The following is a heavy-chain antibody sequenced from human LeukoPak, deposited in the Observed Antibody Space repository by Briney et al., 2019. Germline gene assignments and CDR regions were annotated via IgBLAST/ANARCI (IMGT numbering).Heavy chain of an antibody. CDR1: GGSFSGYC. Sequence: PSETLSLTCAVYGGSFSGYCWSWIRQPPGKGLEWMWEINHSGSTNYNPSLKSRVTISVDTSKNQFSLKLSSVTAADTAVYYCARGREGIRGHYFDYWGQGTLVTVSS. CDR3: ARGREGIRGHYFDY. V-gene: IGHV4-34*01. J-gene: IGHJ4*02. CDR2: INHSGST. D-gene: IGHD3-3*02.